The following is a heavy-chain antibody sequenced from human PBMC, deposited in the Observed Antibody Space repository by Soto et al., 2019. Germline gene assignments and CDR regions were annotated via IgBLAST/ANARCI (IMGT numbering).Heavy chain of an antibody. CDR3: ARDYYDSSGYYYHYYGMDV. CDR2: IIPIFGTA. CDR1: GGTFSSYA. Sequence: QVQLVQSGAEVKKPGSSVKVSCKASGGTFSSYAISWVRQAPGQGLEWMGGIIPIFGTANYAQKFQGRVTITADESTSTAYMELSSLRSEDTAVYYCARDYYDSSGYYYHYYGMDVWGQGTTVTVSS. V-gene: IGHV1-69*01. J-gene: IGHJ6*02. D-gene: IGHD3-22*01.